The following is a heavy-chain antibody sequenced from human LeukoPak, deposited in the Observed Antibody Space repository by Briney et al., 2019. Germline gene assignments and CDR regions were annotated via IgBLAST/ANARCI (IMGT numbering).Heavy chain of an antibody. Sequence: QPGGSLKLSCAASGFTFSSYAMNWVRQAPGKGLEWVSSIGGSGGNTYYADSEKGRFTISRDNSKNTLYLQMNSLRAEDTAVYYCRGVIIGYDYVWGSYAFDYWGQGTLVTVSS. D-gene: IGHD3-16*01. V-gene: IGHV3-23*01. J-gene: IGHJ4*02. CDR1: GFTFSSYA. CDR2: IGGSGGNT. CDR3: RGVIIGYDYVWGSYAFDY.